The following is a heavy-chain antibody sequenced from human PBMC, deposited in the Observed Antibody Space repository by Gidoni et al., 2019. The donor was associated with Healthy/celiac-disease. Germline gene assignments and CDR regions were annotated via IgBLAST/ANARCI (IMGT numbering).Heavy chain of an antibody. Sequence: HLNLQVSGPGLVMPSDTRSLTCTVSVVSISSSSHYWGWIRQPPGKGLEWIGSIYYSGSTYYNPSLKSRVTISVDTSKNQFSLKLSSVTAADTAVYYCARDGRSSWYYFDYWGQGTLVTVSS. CDR3: ARDGRSSWYYFDY. CDR2: IYYSGST. CDR1: VVSISSSSHY. D-gene: IGHD6-13*01. J-gene: IGHJ4*02. V-gene: IGHV4-39*02.